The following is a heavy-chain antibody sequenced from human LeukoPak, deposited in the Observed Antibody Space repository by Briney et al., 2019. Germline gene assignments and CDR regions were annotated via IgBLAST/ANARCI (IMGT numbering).Heavy chain of an antibody. CDR3: ARGGKYYDSSGYYSVFDY. J-gene: IGHJ4*02. D-gene: IGHD3-22*01. Sequence: ETLSLTCAVYGGSFSGYYWSWIRQPPGKGLEWIGEINHSGSTNHNPSLKSRVTISVDTSKNQFSLKLSSVTAADTAVYYCARGGKYYDSSGYYSVFDYWGQGTLVTVSS. CDR2: INHSGST. CDR1: GGSFSGYY. V-gene: IGHV4-34*01.